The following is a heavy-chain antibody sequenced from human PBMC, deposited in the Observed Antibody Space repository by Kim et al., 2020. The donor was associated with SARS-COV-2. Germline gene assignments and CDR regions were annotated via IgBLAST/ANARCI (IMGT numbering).Heavy chain of an antibody. V-gene: IGHV4-34*01. CDR3: ARNSSGYFVY. Sequence: SETLSLTCAVYGGSFSAYDWSGIRQPPGKGLEWIGEINHSGSTNYNPSLKSRVTISVDTSKNQFSLKVSSVTAADTAVYYCARNSSGYFVYWGQGTLVTV. CDR1: GGSFSAYD. D-gene: IGHD3-22*01. J-gene: IGHJ4*02. CDR2: INHSGST.